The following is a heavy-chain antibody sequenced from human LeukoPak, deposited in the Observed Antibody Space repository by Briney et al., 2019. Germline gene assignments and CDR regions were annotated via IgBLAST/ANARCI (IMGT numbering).Heavy chain of an antibody. Sequence: SWIRQPPGKGLEWIGYIYYSGSTYYNPSLKSRVTISVDTSKNQFSLKLSSVTAADTAVYYCARDDFWSGYFDYWGQGTLVTVSS. CDR3: ARDDFWSGYFDY. D-gene: IGHD3-3*01. V-gene: IGHV4-30-4*08. CDR2: IYYSGST. J-gene: IGHJ4*02.